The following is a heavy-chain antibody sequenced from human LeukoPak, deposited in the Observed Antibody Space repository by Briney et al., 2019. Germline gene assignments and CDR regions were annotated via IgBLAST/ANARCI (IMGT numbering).Heavy chain of an antibody. CDR3: ATPLDYYDSSGYHQGGD. V-gene: IGHV3-7*03. J-gene: IGHJ4*02. CDR2: IKEDGSKK. D-gene: IGHD3-22*01. CDR1: GFTFSSYW. Sequence: GGSLRLSCAASGFTFSSYWMTWVRQAPGKGLERVANIKEDGSKKNYVDSVKGRFTISRDNAKNSLYLQMNSLRAEDTAVYYCATPLDYYDSSGYHQGGDWGQGTLVTVSS.